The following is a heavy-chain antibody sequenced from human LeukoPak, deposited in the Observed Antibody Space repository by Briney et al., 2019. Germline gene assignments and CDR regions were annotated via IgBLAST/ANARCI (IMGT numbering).Heavy chain of an antibody. CDR2: ISYDGSDK. J-gene: IGHJ4*02. CDR3: AKNAHYQGYSYGGIDY. D-gene: IGHD5-18*01. CDR1: GFTFSSYG. Sequence: GGSLRLSCAASGFTFSSYGMHWVRQAPGKGLEWVAVISYDGSDKYSADSVKGRFTISRDNSKNTLCLQMNSLRAEDTAVYSCAKNAHYQGYSYGGIDYWGQGTLVTVSS. V-gene: IGHV3-30*18.